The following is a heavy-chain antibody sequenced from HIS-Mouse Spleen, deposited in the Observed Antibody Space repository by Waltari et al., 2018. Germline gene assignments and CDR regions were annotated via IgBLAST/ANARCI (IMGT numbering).Heavy chain of an antibody. CDR3: ARDRRDYYGSGSYYIGGDYYFDY. J-gene: IGHJ4*02. D-gene: IGHD3-10*01. CDR2: INPNSGGT. V-gene: IGHV1-2*02. CDR1: GYTFTGHY. Sequence: QVQLVQSGAEVKTPGASVTVSCKASGYTFTGHYMPWWQQAPGQGLEWMGWINPNSGGTNYAQKFQGRVTMTRDTSISTAYMELSRLRSDDTAVYYCARDRRDYYGSGSYYIGGDYYFDYWGQGTLVTVSS.